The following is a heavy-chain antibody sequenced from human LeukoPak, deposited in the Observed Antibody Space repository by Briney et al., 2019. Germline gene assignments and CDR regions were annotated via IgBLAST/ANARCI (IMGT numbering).Heavy chain of an antibody. D-gene: IGHD1-26*01. CDR3: ARGADSGSYYLGAFDI. Sequence: PGGSLRLSCAASGFTFSSYSMNWVRQAPGKGLEWVSSISSSSSYIYYADSVKGRFTISRDNAKNSLYLQMNSLRAEDTAVYYCARGADSGSYYLGAFDIWGQGTMVTVSS. V-gene: IGHV3-21*01. CDR2: ISSSSSYI. CDR1: GFTFSSYS. J-gene: IGHJ3*02.